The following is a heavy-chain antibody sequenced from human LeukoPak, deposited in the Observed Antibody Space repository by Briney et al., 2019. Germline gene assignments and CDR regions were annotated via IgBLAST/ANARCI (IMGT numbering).Heavy chain of an antibody. D-gene: IGHD6-13*01. Sequence: GGSLRLSCAASGFTFSGYAMHWVRQAPGKGLEWVAVISYDGSNKYYADSVKGRFTISRDNSKNTLYLQMNSLRAEDTAVYYCASGPAADEYYFDYWGQGTLVTVSS. CDR2: ISYDGSNK. V-gene: IGHV3-30*04. CDR3: ASGPAADEYYFDY. J-gene: IGHJ4*02. CDR1: GFTFSGYA.